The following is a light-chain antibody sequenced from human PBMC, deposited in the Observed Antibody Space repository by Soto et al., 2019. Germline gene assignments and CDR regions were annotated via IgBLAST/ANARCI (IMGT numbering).Light chain of an antibody. J-gene: IGLJ2*01. Sequence: QAVLTQPPSVSAAPGQKVTISCSGSSSNIGNNYVSWYQQLPGTAPKLLIYDNNKRASGIPDRFSGSQSGTSATLGITGLQTGDEADYYCGTRDDSLSAVFGGGTKVTVL. CDR1: SSNIGNNY. CDR2: DNN. CDR3: GTRDDSLSAV. V-gene: IGLV1-51*01.